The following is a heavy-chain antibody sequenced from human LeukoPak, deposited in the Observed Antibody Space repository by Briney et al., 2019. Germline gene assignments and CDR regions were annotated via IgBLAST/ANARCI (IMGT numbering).Heavy chain of an antibody. CDR3: ARAGLWSGYQNWFDP. D-gene: IGHD3-3*01. CDR2: INHSGST. CDR1: GGSFSGYY. V-gene: IGHV4-34*01. Sequence: SETLSLICAVYGGSFSGYYWSWIRQPPGKGLEWIGEINHSGSTNYNPSLKSRVTISVDTSKNQFSLKLSSVTAADTAVYYCARAGLWSGYQNWFDPWGQGTLVTVSS. J-gene: IGHJ5*02.